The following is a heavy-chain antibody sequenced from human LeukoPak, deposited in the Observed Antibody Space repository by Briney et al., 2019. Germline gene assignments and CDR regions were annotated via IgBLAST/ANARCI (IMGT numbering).Heavy chain of an antibody. CDR3: ARGTNQWELLGWFDP. Sequence: GRSLRLPCAASGFTFSSYAMHWVRQAPGKGLEWVAVISYDGSNKYYADSVKGRFTISRDNSKNTLYLQMNSLRAEDTAVYYCARGTNQWELLGWFDPWGQGTLVTVSS. CDR1: GFTFSSYA. V-gene: IGHV3-30-3*01. J-gene: IGHJ5*02. D-gene: IGHD1-26*01. CDR2: ISYDGSNK.